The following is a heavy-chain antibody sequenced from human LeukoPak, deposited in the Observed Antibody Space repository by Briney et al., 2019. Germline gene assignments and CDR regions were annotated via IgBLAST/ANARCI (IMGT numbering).Heavy chain of an antibody. J-gene: IGHJ4*02. CDR1: GGSIISNNNY. Sequence: SETLSLTCTVSGGSIISNNNYWGWSRQSPGKGLEWTASVNDRGSTYYNMSLKSRVTISVDTSMNQFSLKLSSVTAADTAVYYCARHGDCSSSSCYVTWFDYWGQGTLVTVSS. CDR2: VNDRGST. D-gene: IGHD2-15*01. CDR3: ARHGDCSSSSCYVTWFDY. V-gene: IGHV4-39*01.